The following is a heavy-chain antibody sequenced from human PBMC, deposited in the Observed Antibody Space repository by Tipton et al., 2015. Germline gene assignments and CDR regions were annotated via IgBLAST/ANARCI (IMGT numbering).Heavy chain of an antibody. V-gene: IGHV3-33*01. Sequence: RSLRLSCAVSGFSFSYYGMHWVRQAPGKGLEWVATIGDDGGDKYYADSVKGRFSISRDKSNNTLYLQMNSLRAEDTAAYFCARAGVPKKISMIRGSGKYHGMDVWGQGTTVTVSS. J-gene: IGHJ6*02. CDR1: GFSFSYYG. D-gene: IGHD3-10*01. CDR3: ARAGVPKKISMIRGSGKYHGMDV. CDR2: IGDDGGDK.